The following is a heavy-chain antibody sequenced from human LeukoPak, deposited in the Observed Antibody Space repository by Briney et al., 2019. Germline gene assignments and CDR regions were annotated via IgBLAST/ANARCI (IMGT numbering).Heavy chain of an antibody. D-gene: IGHD1-26*01. J-gene: IGHJ4*02. V-gene: IGHV3-53*01. CDR2: VYSDDTT. CDR3: ARGGGYYAIDY. Sequence: GGSLRLSCEASGFTFNSNYMNWVRQAPGKGLEWVSVVYSDDTTYYADSVKGRFTISRGNSKNTLYLQMNNLRAEDTAVYYCARGGGYYAIDYWGQGTLVTVSS. CDR1: GFTFNSNY.